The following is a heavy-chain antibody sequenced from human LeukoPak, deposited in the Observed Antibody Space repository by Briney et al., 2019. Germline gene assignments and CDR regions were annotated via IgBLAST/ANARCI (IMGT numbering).Heavy chain of an antibody. J-gene: IGHJ1*01. D-gene: IGHD6-19*01. Sequence: PSETPSLTCTVSGGSISSYYWNWIRQPPGKGLEWIGYIYYSGSTNYNPSHKSRVTISVDTSKNQFSLKLSSVTAADTAVYYCARGGWYPESFQHWGQGALVTVSS. CDR2: IYYSGST. V-gene: IGHV4-59*01. CDR3: ARGGWYPESFQH. CDR1: GGSISSYY.